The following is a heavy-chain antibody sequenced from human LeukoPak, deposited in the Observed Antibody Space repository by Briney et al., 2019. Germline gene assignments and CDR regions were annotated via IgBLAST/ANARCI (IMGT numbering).Heavy chain of an antibody. CDR2: IYTSGST. J-gene: IGHJ6*04. V-gene: IGHV4-61*02. CDR1: GGSISSGSYY. D-gene: IGHD3-10*01. Sequence: SQTLSLTCTVSGGSISSGSYYWSWIRQPAGKGLEWIGRIYTSGSTNYNPSPKSRVTISVDTSKNQFSLKLSSVTAADTAVYYCARASGSYGSGSYYYYGMDVWGKGTTVTVSS. CDR3: ARASGSYGSGSYYYYGMDV.